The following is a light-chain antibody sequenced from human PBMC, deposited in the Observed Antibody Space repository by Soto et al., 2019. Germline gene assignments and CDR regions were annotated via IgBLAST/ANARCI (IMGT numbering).Light chain of an antibody. CDR3: QQRHMWPIT. CDR2: GAS. J-gene: IGKJ5*01. CDR1: QSVSSNY. Sequence: EVVLTQSPGTLSLSPGERASLSCRASQSVSSNYLAWHQQKPGQAPRLLMYGASSRATGIPDRFSGNGSGTDFTLAISRLEPEDFAVYYCQQRHMWPITFGQGTRLEI. V-gene: IGKV3D-20*02.